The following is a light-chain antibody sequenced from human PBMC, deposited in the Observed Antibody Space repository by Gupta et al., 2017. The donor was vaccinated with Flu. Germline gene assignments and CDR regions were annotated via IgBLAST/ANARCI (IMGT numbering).Light chain of an antibody. J-gene: IGLJ2*01. CDR3: QTWGTGIRV. Sequence: QLVLTQSPSASASLGASVKLTCTLSSGHNINAIAWHQQQPEKGPRYLMKVNSDGSHKKGDGIPDRFSGSTSGSDHYLTISSLQSEDEADYYCQTWGTGIRVFGGGTKLTVL. CDR2: VNSDGSH. V-gene: IGLV4-69*01. CDR1: SGHNINA.